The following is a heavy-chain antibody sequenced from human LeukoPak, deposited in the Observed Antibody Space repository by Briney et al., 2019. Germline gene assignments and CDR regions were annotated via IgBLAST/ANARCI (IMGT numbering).Heavy chain of an antibody. D-gene: IGHD6-13*01. J-gene: IGHJ4*02. Sequence: GGSLRLSCAASGFTFSSYAMNWVRQAPGKGLEWVSSISSSSSYIYYADSVKGRFTISRDNAKNSLYLQMNSLRAEDTAVYYCAVTGYSSSWFNYWGQGTLVTVSS. CDR3: AVTGYSSSWFNY. V-gene: IGHV3-21*01. CDR2: ISSSSSYI. CDR1: GFTFSSYA.